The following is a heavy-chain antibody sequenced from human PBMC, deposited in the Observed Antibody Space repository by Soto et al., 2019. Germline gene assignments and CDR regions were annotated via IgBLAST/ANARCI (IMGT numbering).Heavy chain of an antibody. J-gene: IGHJ6*02. CDR2: ISYDGSNK. CDR1: GFTFSSYA. Sequence: GGSLRLSCAASGFTFSSYAMHWVRQAPGKGLEWVAVISYDGSNKYYADSVKGRITISRDNSKNTLYLQMNSLRAEDTAVYYCARNKQWLVLRRYYGMDVWGQGTTVTVFS. D-gene: IGHD6-19*01. V-gene: IGHV3-30-3*01. CDR3: ARNKQWLVLRRYYGMDV.